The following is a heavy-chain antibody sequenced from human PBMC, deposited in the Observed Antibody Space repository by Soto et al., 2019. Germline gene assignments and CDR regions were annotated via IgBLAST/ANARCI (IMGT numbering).Heavy chain of an antibody. J-gene: IGHJ3*02. CDR3: ARALILTGYYIHDAFDI. Sequence: QVQLQESGPGLVKPSETLSLTCTVSGGSISSYYWSWIRQPPGKGLEWIGYIYYSGSTNYNPSLKXRXTXSXXTSKNQFSLKLSSVTAADTAVYYCARALILTGYYIHDAFDIWGQGTMVTVSS. V-gene: IGHV4-59*01. CDR1: GGSISSYY. CDR2: IYYSGST. D-gene: IGHD3-9*01.